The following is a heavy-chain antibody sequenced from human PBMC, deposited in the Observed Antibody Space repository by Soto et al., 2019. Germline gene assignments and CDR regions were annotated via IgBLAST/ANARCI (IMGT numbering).Heavy chain of an antibody. J-gene: IGHJ4*02. CDR2: ISAYNGNT. D-gene: IGHD5-12*01. Sequence: ASVKVSCKASGYTFTSYGISWVRQAPGQGLEWMGWISAYNGNTNYAQKLQGRVTMTTDTSTSTAYMELRSLRSDDTAVYYCARGVFEVAYSGYDSLGLDYWGQGTLVTVSS. V-gene: IGHV1-18*01. CDR1: GYTFTSYG. CDR3: ARGVFEVAYSGYDSLGLDY.